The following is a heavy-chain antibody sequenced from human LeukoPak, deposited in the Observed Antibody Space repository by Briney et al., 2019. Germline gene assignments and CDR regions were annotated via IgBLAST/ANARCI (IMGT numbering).Heavy chain of an antibody. Sequence: GGSLRLSCAASGFTFSTYWMSWVRQAPGKRLEWVANIKEDGSEKYYGDSVKGRFTISRDNAKNSLYLQMNSLGAEDTAVYYCARDSSSYQWGQGTLVTVSS. CDR2: IKEDGSEK. V-gene: IGHV3-7*01. J-gene: IGHJ4*02. CDR1: GFTFSTYW. CDR3: ARDSSSYQ. D-gene: IGHD3-22*01.